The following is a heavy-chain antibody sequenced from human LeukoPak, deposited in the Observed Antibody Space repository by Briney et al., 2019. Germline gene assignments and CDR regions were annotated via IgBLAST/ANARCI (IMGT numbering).Heavy chain of an antibody. J-gene: IGHJ4*02. CDR3: AREGLSSGYYNY. CDR2: IHYSGST. CDR1: GGPISSYY. D-gene: IGHD3-22*01. V-gene: IGHV4-59*01. Sequence: PSETLSLTCTVSGGPISSYYWSWIRQPPGKELEWIGYIHYSGSTNYNPSLKSRVTISVDTSKNQFSLKLSSVTAADTAVYYCAREGLSSGYYNYWGQGTLVTVSS.